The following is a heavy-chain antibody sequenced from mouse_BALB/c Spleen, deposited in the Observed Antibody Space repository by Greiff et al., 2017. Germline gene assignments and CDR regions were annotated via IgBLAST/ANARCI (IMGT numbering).Heavy chain of an antibody. V-gene: IGHV5-4*02. Sequence: DVMLVESGGGLVKPGGSLKLSCAASGFTFSDYYMYWVRQTPEKRLEWVATISDGGSYTYYPDSVKGRFTISRDNAKNNLYLQMSSLKSEDTAMYYCARALYYSGSSSYAMDYWGQGTTLTVSS. CDR1: GFTFSDYY. CDR3: ARALYYSGSSSYAMDY. D-gene: IGHD1-1*01. J-gene: IGHJ2*01. CDR2: ISDGGSYT.